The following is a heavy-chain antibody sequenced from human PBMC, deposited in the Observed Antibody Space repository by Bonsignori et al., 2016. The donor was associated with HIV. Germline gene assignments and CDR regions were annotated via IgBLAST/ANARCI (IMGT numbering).Heavy chain of an antibody. CDR3: ARRWGGGPTYYFDY. CDR2: IYHSGST. D-gene: IGHD4-23*01. V-gene: IGHV4-38-2*01. J-gene: IGHJ4*02. Sequence: RQAPGKGLEWIGNIYHSGSTYYNPSFKSRVTISVDTSKNQFSLNLSSVTAADTAVYYCARRWGGGPTYYFDYWGRGTLVTVSS.